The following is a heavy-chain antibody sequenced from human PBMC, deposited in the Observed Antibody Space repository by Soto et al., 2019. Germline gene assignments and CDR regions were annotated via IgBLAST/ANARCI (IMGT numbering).Heavy chain of an antibody. Sequence: PGGSLRLSCAASGFTFSSYAMSWVRQAPEKGLEWISAISGSGGGTYYADSVKGRFTISRDNSKNTLYLQMNSLRAEDTAVYYCAKGVATINPGSFDYWGQGTLVTVS. CDR1: GFTFSSYA. J-gene: IGHJ4*02. CDR2: ISGSGGGT. V-gene: IGHV3-23*01. CDR3: AKGVATINPGSFDY. D-gene: IGHD5-12*01.